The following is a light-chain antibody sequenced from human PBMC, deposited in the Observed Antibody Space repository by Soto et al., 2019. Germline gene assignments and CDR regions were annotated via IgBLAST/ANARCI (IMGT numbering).Light chain of an antibody. Sequence: EFVLTQSPATLSLSPGERATLSCRASQSVRSSLAWYQQKPGQAPRLLIYDASNRATGIPARFSGSGSGTDFTLTISSLEPDDFAVYYCQQRSSWLLTFGGGTKVEIK. J-gene: IGKJ4*01. CDR1: QSVRSS. CDR3: QQRSSWLLT. V-gene: IGKV3-11*01. CDR2: DAS.